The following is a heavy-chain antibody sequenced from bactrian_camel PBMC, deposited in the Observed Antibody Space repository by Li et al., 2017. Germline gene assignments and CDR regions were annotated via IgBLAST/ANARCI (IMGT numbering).Heavy chain of an antibody. CDR3: ANWGDNY. J-gene: IGHJ4*01. CDR1: GFTFSSYA. D-gene: IGHD5*01. CDR2: IASGGGST. V-gene: IGHV3S40*01. Sequence: VQLVESGGNLVQPRGSLRLSCTASGFTFSSYAMSWVRQAPGKGLEWVSTIASGGGSTYYADSVKGRFTISRDNAKNTVYLQLNYLKTEDTAMYYCANWGDNYWGQGTQVTVS.